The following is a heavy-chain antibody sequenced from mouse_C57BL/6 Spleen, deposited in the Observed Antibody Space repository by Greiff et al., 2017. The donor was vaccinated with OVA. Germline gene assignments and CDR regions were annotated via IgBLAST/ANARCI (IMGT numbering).Heavy chain of an antibody. J-gene: IGHJ1*03. CDR3: ARENWDGGYFDV. CDR2: IYPGDGDT. V-gene: IGHV1-82*01. D-gene: IGHD4-1*01. Sequence: VNVVESGPELVKPGASVKISCKASGYAFSSSWMNWVKQRPGKGLEWIGRIYPGDGDTNYNGKFKGKATLTADKSSSTAYMQLSSLTSEDSAVYFCARENWDGGYFDVWGTGTTVTVSS. CDR1: GYAFSSSW.